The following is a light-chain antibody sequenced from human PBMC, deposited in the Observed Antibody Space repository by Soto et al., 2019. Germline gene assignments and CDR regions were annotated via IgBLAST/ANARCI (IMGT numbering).Light chain of an antibody. J-gene: IGKJ3*01. Sequence: ERVLTQSPGTLSMSPGERATLSCRASQSVSSSYSAWYQQKPGQAPRLLIYGASSRATGVPDRFSGSVSGADFTLTISRLEPEDFAVYYCQQYGSSPFPFGPGPKVDIK. V-gene: IGKV3-20*01. CDR3: QQYGSSPFP. CDR2: GAS. CDR1: QSVSSSY.